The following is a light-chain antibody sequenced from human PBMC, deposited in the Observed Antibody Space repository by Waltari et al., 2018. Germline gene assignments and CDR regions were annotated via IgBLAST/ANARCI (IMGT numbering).Light chain of an antibody. CDR3: QQSYRTLT. V-gene: IGKV1-39*01. CDR2: AAS. Sequence: DIQMTQSPSSLSASVGDRVTITCRASQTISNYLNWYQQKPGKAPKLLIYAASSLQSGVTARFSGSGSGTDFTLTINSLQPEDFATYYCQQSYRTLTFGPGTKVDLQ. CDR1: QTISNY. J-gene: IGKJ3*01.